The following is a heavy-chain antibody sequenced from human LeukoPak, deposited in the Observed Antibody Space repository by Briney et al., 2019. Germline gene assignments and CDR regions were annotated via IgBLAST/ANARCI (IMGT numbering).Heavy chain of an antibody. Sequence: PSETMSLTCAVSGYSLSSGYYWGWIRQPPGKGLEWIGSIYHSGSTYYNPSLKSRVTISVDTSKNQFSLKLSSVTAADTAVYYCARLGDFWSGRGVYWGQGTLVTVSS. CDR3: ARLGDFWSGRGVY. CDR2: IYHSGST. V-gene: IGHV4-38-2*01. D-gene: IGHD3-3*01. CDR1: GYSLSSGYY. J-gene: IGHJ4*02.